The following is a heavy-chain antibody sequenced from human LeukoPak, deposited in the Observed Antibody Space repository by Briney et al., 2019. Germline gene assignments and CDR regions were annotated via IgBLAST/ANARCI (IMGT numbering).Heavy chain of an antibody. CDR2: ISSSSSYI. Sequence: GGSLRLSCVASGFSFGSYSMDWVRQAPGKGLEWVSSISSSSSYIYYPDSVKDRFTISRDNAKNSLYLQMNSLRAEDTAVYYCARVNEAVAGTDYWGQGTLVTVSS. D-gene: IGHD6-19*01. CDR3: ARVNEAVAGTDY. J-gene: IGHJ4*02. CDR1: GFSFGSYS. V-gene: IGHV3-21*01.